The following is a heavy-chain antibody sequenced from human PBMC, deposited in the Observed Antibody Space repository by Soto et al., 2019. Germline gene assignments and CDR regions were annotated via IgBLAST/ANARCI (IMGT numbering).Heavy chain of an antibody. CDR1: GFSFSNYH. D-gene: IGHD2-21*01. CDR2: ISSDNITK. J-gene: IGHJ3*01. Sequence: XGSLRLSCVASGFSFSNYHMNWVRQAPGKGLEWLSYISSDNITKYYADSVRGRFTIYRDSAKNSLYLQMNSLRDEDTAVYFCARNVDFWGQGTMVTVSS. CDR3: ARNVDF. V-gene: IGHV3-48*02.